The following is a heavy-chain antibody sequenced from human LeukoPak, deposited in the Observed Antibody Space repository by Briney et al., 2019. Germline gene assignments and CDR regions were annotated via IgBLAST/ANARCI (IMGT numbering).Heavy chain of an antibody. Sequence: GGSLRLSCAASGFTFSDYYMSWIRQAPGKGLEWVPYISSSSSYTNYADSVKGRFTISRDNAKNSLYLQMNSLRAEDTAVYYCARAGSYFDLDAFDIWGQGTMVTVSS. CDR1: GFTFSDYY. V-gene: IGHV3-11*06. D-gene: IGHD3-9*01. J-gene: IGHJ3*02. CDR3: ARAGSYFDLDAFDI. CDR2: ISSSSSYT.